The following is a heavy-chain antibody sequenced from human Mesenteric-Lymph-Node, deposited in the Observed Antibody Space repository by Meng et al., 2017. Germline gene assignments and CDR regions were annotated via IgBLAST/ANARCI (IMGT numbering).Heavy chain of an antibody. J-gene: IGHJ4*02. V-gene: IGHV3-21*01. Sequence: GESLKISCAASGFTFSSYSMNWVRQAPGKGLEWVSSISSSSSYIYYADSVKGRFTISRDNAKNSLFLDMNSLRVEDTAVYYCARDRLMSDFDYWGQGTLVTVSS. CDR3: ARDRLMSDFDY. CDR2: ISSSSSYI. CDR1: GFTFSSYS. D-gene: IGHD2-8*01.